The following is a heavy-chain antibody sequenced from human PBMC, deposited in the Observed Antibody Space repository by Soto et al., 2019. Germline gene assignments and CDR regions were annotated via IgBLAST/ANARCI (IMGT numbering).Heavy chain of an antibody. V-gene: IGHV3-33*01. D-gene: IGHD2-21*02. CDR2: IWYDGSNK. Sequence: QVQLVESGGGVVQPGRSLRLSCAASGFTFSSYGMQWVRQAPGKGLEWVAVIWYDGSNKYYADSVQGRFTISRDNSKNTLYLQMNSLRAEDTAVYYCARIMCGGDCYDFDYWGQGTLVTVSS. CDR1: GFTFSSYG. J-gene: IGHJ4*02. CDR3: ARIMCGGDCYDFDY.